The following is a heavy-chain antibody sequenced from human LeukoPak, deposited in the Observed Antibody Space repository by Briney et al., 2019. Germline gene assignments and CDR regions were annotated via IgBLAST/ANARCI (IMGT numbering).Heavy chain of an antibody. CDR3: VRVSTGWYFDF. CDR2: INPNSGVT. CDR1: GYTFTDFTDYY. D-gene: IGHD6-19*01. Sequence: ASVKVSCKASGYTFTDFTDYYIHWVRQAPGQGLERMGWINPNSGVTYYAQKFNGRVTMTRDTSISTAYMELSSLTSDDTVFYFCVRVSTGWYFDFWGQGTLVTVSS. J-gene: IGHJ4*02. V-gene: IGHV1-2*02.